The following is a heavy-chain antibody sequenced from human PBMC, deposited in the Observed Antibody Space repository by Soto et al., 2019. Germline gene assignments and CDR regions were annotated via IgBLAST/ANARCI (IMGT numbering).Heavy chain of an antibody. CDR1: GFTFSSYS. Sequence: EVQLVESGGGLVQPGGSLRLSCAASGFTFSSYSMNWVRQAPGKGLEWVSYISSSSSTIYYADSVKGRFTISRDNDKNSLYLQMNSLRAEATAVYYWARANYYGSPGDFDYWGQGTLVTVSS. J-gene: IGHJ4*02. V-gene: IGHV3-48*01. D-gene: IGHD3-10*01. CDR2: ISSSSSTI. CDR3: ARANYYGSPGDFDY.